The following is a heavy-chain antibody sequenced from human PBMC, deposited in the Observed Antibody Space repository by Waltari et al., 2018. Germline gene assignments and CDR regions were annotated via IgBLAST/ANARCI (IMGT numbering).Heavy chain of an antibody. CDR1: GFTFSSYA. CDR2: IYSGGST. Sequence: EVQLLESGGGLVQPGGSLRLSCAASGFTFSSYAMSGVRQAPGKGLEWVSVIYSGGSTYYADSVKGRFTISRDNSKNTLYLQMNSLRAEDTAVYYCAKPTTSGSYYPGYWGQGTLVTVSS. V-gene: IGHV3-23*03. D-gene: IGHD1-26*01. CDR3: AKPTTSGSYYPGY. J-gene: IGHJ4*02.